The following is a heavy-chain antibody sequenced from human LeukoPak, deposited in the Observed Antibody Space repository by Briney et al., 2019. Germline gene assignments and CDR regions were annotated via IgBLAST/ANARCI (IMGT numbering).Heavy chain of an antibody. D-gene: IGHD5-12*01. Sequence: GGSLRLSCAVSGFTFSNHGMHWVRQAPGKGLEWVAVIWYDGSNKYYADSVKGRFTISRDNSKNTLYLQMNSLRAEDTAVYYCARDGGWGATLYYFDYWGQGTLVTVSS. CDR1: GFTFSNHG. J-gene: IGHJ4*02. V-gene: IGHV3-33*01. CDR2: IWYDGSNK. CDR3: ARDGGWGATLYYFDY.